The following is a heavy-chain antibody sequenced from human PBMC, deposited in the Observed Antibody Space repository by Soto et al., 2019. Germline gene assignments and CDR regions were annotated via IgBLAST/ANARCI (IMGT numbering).Heavy chain of an antibody. Sequence: GGSLRLSCAASGFTFSSYAMSWVRQAPGKGLEWVSAISGSGGSTYYADSVKGRFTISRDNSKNTLYLQMNSLKTEDTAVYYCTTAPGGSYYYYGMDVWGQGTTVTVSS. D-gene: IGHD1-26*01. CDR2: ISGSGGST. CDR3: TTAPGGSYYYYGMDV. V-gene: IGHV3-23*01. J-gene: IGHJ6*02. CDR1: GFTFSSYA.